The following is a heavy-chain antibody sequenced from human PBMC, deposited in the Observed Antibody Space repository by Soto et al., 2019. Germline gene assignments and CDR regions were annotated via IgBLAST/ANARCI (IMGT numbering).Heavy chain of an antibody. CDR3: ARENYGDYGDAFDI. CDR1: GFTFSNAW. CDR2: IKSKTDGGTT. D-gene: IGHD4-17*01. Sequence: PGGSLRLSCAASGFTFSNAWMNWVRQAPGKGLEWVGRIKSKTDGGTTDYAAPVKGRFTISRDDSKNTLYLQMNSLRAEDTAVYYCARENYGDYGDAFDIWGQGTMVTVSS. J-gene: IGHJ3*02. V-gene: IGHV3-15*07.